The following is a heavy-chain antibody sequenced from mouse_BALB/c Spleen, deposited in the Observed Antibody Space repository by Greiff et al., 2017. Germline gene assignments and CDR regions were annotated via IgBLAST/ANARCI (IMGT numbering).Heavy chain of an antibody. Sequence: VQLVESGPGLVAPSQSLSITCTVSGFSLTSYGVHWVRQPPGKGLEWLGVIWAGGSTNYNSALMSRLSISKDNSKSQVFLKMNSLQTDDTAMYYCARDGGITKTYYFDYWGQGTTLTVSS. V-gene: IGHV2-9*02. CDR2: IWAGGST. CDR3: ARDGGITKTYYFDY. CDR1: GFSLTSYG. D-gene: IGHD2-4*01. J-gene: IGHJ2*01.